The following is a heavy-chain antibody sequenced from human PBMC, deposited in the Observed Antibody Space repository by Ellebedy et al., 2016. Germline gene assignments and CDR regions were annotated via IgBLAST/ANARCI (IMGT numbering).Heavy chain of an antibody. Sequence: GESLKISCAASGFTFSIAGMTWVRQAPGKGLEWVATIVNSGRETYYPESLKGRFTISRDNAMNSVYLQMDSLTVEDTAVYYCTRDGSEWSRDYWGQGTLVTVSS. CDR2: IVNSGRET. V-gene: IGHV3-21*06. D-gene: IGHD2-8*01. CDR3: TRDGSEWSRDY. CDR1: GFTFSIAG. J-gene: IGHJ4*02.